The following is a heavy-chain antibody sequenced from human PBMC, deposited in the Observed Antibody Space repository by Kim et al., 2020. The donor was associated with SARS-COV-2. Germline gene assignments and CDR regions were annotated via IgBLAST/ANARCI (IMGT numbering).Heavy chain of an antibody. J-gene: IGHJ3*01. Sequence: INKDGGRPYYAHFVKGRFTISRDNAKNTVHLQTNSLRAEDTAVYYCVRDPVWGQGTIVTVSS. CDR3: VRDPV. V-gene: IGHV3-74*01. CDR2: INKDGGRP.